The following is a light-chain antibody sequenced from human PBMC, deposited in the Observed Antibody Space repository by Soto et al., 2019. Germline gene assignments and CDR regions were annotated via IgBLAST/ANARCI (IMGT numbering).Light chain of an antibody. Sequence: EIVLTQSPVTLSLSPGERATLSCRASQSVSRSLAWYQQKPGQAPRLLIYDASTRATGIPARFSGSGSGTDFTLTISSLEPEDFAVYYCQQRSNWPLTFGGGTKVEIK. CDR3: QQRSNWPLT. CDR2: DAS. V-gene: IGKV3-11*01. CDR1: QSVSRS. J-gene: IGKJ4*01.